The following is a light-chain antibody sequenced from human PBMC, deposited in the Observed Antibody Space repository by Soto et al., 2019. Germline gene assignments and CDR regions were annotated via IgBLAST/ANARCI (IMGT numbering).Light chain of an antibody. CDR3: QQYNSYSRT. V-gene: IGKV1-5*03. Sequence: DIQMTQSPSTLSASVGDRVTITCRASQSISSWLAWYQQKPGKAPKLLIYEASSLESGVPSRFGGSGSGTEFTLTISSLQPDDFATYYCQQYNSYSRTFGQGPKVEI. CDR2: EAS. J-gene: IGKJ1*01. CDR1: QSISSW.